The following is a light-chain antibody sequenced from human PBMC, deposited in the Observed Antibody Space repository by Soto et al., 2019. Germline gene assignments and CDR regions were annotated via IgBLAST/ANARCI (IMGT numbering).Light chain of an antibody. CDR3: QQYGSTIT. CDR2: GAS. Sequence: EIVLTQSPGTLSLSPGERATLSCRASQSVSSSYLAWYQQKPGQAPRLLIYGASSRATGIPDRLSGSGSGKDFSLTFSRLEPEDFAVYYCQQYGSTITFGQGTRLEIK. CDR1: QSVSSSY. J-gene: IGKJ5*01. V-gene: IGKV3-20*01.